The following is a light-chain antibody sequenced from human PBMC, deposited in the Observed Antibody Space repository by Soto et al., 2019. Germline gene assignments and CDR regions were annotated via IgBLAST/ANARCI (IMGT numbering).Light chain of an antibody. CDR3: QQRNNWRDT. Sequence: VMTQAPATLSVSPGERATLSCRASQTINNNVAWYQLKDGQVPRLLIYGASTRATDVPARFSGSGSGTDFTLTISSLEPEDFAVYYCQQRNNWRDTFGQGTRLEIK. CDR2: GAS. CDR1: QTINNN. J-gene: IGKJ5*01. V-gene: IGKV3-11*01.